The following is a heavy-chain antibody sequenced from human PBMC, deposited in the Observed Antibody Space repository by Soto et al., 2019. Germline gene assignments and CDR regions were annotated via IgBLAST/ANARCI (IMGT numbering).Heavy chain of an antibody. J-gene: IGHJ6*02. D-gene: IGHD3-3*01. CDR3: AREGAFAFWNGHNKYDGMDV. CDR1: GYIFTDYY. CDR2: INPNTGGT. V-gene: IGHV1-2*02. Sequence: ASVKVSCKASGYIFTDYYIHWVRQAPGQGLDWMGWINPNTGGTNYAQKFQDRVTMTRDTSTSTAYMELSRLRSDDTAVYYCAREGAFAFWNGHNKYDGMDVWGQGTMVTFSS.